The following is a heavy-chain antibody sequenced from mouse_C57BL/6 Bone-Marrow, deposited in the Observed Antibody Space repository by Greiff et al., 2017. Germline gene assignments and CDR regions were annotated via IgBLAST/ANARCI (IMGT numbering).Heavy chain of an antibody. CDR1: GFTFTDYY. Sequence: EVQLQQSGGGLVQPGGSLSLSCAASGFTFTDYYMSWVRQPPGKALEWLGFIRHKANGYTTEYSASVKGRFTISRDNSQSILYLQMNALRAEDSATYYCARCIYGGYYLYAVDYWGQGTSVTVCS. V-gene: IGHV7-3*01. CDR2: IRHKANGYTT. CDR3: ARCIYGGYYLYAVDY. J-gene: IGHJ4*01. D-gene: IGHD2-3*01.